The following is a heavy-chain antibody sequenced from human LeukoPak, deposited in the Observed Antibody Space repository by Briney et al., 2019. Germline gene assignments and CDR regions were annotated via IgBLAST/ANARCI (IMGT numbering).Heavy chain of an antibody. J-gene: IGHJ6*02. CDR2: IDSSGNT. CDR3: ARTYCGGDCPNHYYYGMDV. V-gene: IGHV4-4*07. Sequence: SETLSLTCTVSGGSLSSYYWNWIRQPAGKGLLWIGRIDSSGNTHYNPSLKSRVTMSVDTSKNQFSLKLSSVTAADTAVYYCARTYCGGDCPNHYYYGMDVWGQGTTVTVSS. D-gene: IGHD2-21*02. CDR1: GGSLSSYY.